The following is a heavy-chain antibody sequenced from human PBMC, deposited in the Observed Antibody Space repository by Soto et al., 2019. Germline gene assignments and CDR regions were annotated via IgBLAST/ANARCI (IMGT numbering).Heavy chain of an antibody. J-gene: IGHJ4*02. CDR1: GYTFTSYG. Sequence: QVQLVQSGAEVKKPGASVKVSCKASGYTFTSYGISWVRQAPGQGLEWMGWISAYNGNTNYAQKLQGRVTMTTDTSTSTAYMALRSLRSDDTAVYYCARDSYCSGGSCYRGYFDYWGKGTLVTVSS. CDR3: ARDSYCSGGSCYRGYFDY. D-gene: IGHD2-15*01. V-gene: IGHV1-18*01. CDR2: ISAYNGNT.